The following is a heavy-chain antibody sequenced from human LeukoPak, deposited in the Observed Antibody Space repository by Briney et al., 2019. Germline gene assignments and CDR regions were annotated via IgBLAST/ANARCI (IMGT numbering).Heavy chain of an antibody. CDR2: INPHSGGT. D-gene: IGHD3-10*01. V-gene: IGHV1-2*02. Sequence: GASVKVSCKASGYTFTAYYIHWVRQAPGQGLEWMGWINPHSGGTNYAQKFQGRVTMTRDTSISTAYMELSRLMSDDTAVYYCARGHYGSGSPKTPNWFDPWGQGTLVTVSS. CDR1: GYTFTAYY. J-gene: IGHJ5*02. CDR3: ARGHYGSGSPKTPNWFDP.